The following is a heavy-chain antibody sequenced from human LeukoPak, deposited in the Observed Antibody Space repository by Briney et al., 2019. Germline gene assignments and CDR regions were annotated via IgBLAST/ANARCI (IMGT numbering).Heavy chain of an antibody. CDR1: GFTFSNAW. CDR3: TLRDRTVAGDY. Sequence: GGSLRLSCAASGFTFSNAWMSWVRQAPGKGLEWVGRIKSKTDGGTTDYAAPVKGSFTISRDDSKNTLYLQMNSLKTEDTAVYYCTLRDRTVAGDYWGQGTLVTVSS. D-gene: IGHD6-19*01. CDR2: IKSKTDGGTT. J-gene: IGHJ4*02. V-gene: IGHV3-15*01.